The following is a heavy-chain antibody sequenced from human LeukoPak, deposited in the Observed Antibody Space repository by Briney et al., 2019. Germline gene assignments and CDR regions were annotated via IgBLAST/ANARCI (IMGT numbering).Heavy chain of an antibody. CDR3: ARVLTMARDFDY. CDR1: GGSISSGGYD. V-gene: IGHV4-39*07. D-gene: IGHD3-10*01. J-gene: IGHJ4*02. Sequence: PSETLSLTCTVSGGSISSGGYDWSWVRQPPGKGLEWIVEINHSGSTNYTPSLNSRLTISLDTSTHQFSLKLSSVTAADTAVYYCARVLTMARDFDYWGQGTLVTVSS. CDR2: INHSGST.